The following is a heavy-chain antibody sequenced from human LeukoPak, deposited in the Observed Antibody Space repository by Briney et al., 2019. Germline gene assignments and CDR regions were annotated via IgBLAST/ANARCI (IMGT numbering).Heavy chain of an antibody. D-gene: IGHD1-26*01. CDR3: ARGSRIVPDGTSMGS. J-gene: IGHJ5*02. CDR1: GGTFSSYA. V-gene: IGHV1-2*02. CDR2: INPNSGDT. Sequence: GASVKVSCKASGGTFSSYAISWVRQAPGQGLEWMGGINPNSGDTNYAQKFQGRVTMTRDTSISTAYMDLSRLVSDDAAVYYCARGSRIVPDGTSMGSWGQGTLVTVSS.